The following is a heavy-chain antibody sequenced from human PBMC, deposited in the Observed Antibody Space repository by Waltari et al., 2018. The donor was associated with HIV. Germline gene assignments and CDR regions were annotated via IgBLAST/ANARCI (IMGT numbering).Heavy chain of an antibody. J-gene: IGHJ6*02. Sequence: EVQLVESGGGLIQPGGFLSLSCAASGFTFRDFWMHWVRQVPGKGLVWVSRIRGDGNTPGYADYVKGRFTISRDNAKKTMYLQMNSLRAEDTAVYYCARGDLAVWGQGTTVTVSS. CDR2: IRGDGNTP. V-gene: IGHV3-74*01. CDR1: GFTFRDFW. CDR3: ARGDLAV.